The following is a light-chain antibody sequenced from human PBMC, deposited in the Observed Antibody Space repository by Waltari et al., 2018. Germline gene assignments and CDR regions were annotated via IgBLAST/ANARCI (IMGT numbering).Light chain of an antibody. J-gene: IGKJ3*01. Sequence: EVVMTQSPATVSVSPGERPTLSCRASQSINSYLAWYQQKPGQAPRLLLYGASTRATGIPARFSGSGSGTDFTLTISSLQSEDFAIYYCQQYNKWPLTFGPGTKVHF. CDR1: QSINSY. CDR2: GAS. CDR3: QQYNKWPLT. V-gene: IGKV3-15*01.